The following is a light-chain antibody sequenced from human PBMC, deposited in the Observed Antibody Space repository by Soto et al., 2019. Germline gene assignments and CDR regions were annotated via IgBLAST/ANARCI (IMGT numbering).Light chain of an antibody. CDR1: QSVLYTSNNKNY. CDR2: WAS. J-gene: IGKJ2*01. V-gene: IGKV4-1*01. Sequence: ILMTQSPDSLAVSLGERATINCKSSQSVLYTSNNKNYLAWYQQRSGQPPNLLIYWASTRESGVPDRFSGSGSGTDFTLTISSMQAEDVAVYYCQQYYGTPYTFGQGTKVDIK. CDR3: QQYYGTPYT.